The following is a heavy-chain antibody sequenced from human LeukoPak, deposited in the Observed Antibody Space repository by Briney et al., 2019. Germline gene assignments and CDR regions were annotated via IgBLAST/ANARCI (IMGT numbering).Heavy chain of an antibody. CDR1: GGSFSSYY. CDR3: ARGPYSYDSSGAFDI. V-gene: IGHV4-4*08. D-gene: IGHD3-22*01. CDR2: IYSSGST. J-gene: IGHJ3*02. Sequence: SETLSLTCAVFGGSFSSYYWSWIRQPPGKGLEWIGYIYSSGSTNYNPSLKSRVTISVDTSKNQFSLKLSSVTAADTAEYFCARGPYSYDSSGAFDIWGQGTMVTVSS.